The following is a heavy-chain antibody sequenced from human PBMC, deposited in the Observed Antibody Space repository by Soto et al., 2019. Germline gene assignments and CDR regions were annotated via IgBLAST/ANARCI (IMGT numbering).Heavy chain of an antibody. Sequence: GASVKVSCKASGYTFISYYMNWVRQAPGQGLEWMGMINPSGGSTGYAQKFQGRATMTRDTSTSTVYMELSSLRSEDTAVYYCAREDTANGGAFDIWGQGTMVTVSS. CDR2: INPSGGST. CDR3: AREDTANGGAFDI. D-gene: IGHD5-18*01. J-gene: IGHJ3*02. V-gene: IGHV1-46*01. CDR1: GYTFISYY.